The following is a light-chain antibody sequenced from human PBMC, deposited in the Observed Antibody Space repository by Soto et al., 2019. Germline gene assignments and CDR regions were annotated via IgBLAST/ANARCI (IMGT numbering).Light chain of an antibody. J-gene: IGKJ1*01. CDR3: QQCFWQWK. Sequence: DIQMTQSPSTLSASVGDRVTITCRASQNIGTSLAWSQQTPGKAPKLLISDASTLESGVPSRFGGSGSGTEFTLSITSLQPDDFASYYCQQCFWQWKLGQGTKVDIK. CDR1: QNIGTS. V-gene: IGKV1-5*01. CDR2: DAS.